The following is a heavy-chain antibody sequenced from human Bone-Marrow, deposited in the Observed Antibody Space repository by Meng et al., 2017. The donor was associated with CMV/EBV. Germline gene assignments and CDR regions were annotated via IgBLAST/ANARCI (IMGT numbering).Heavy chain of an antibody. CDR2: IYSGGGT. J-gene: IGHJ5*02. CDR1: GCTVNSNC. D-gene: IGHD3-9*01. V-gene: IGHV3-53*01. Sequence: CAASGCTVNSNCMSWVRQAPGKGLEWVSIIYSGGGTSYADSVKGRFTISRDNSKNTLYLQLNSLRAEDTAMYYCARETFEGHNWFDPWGQGTLVTVSS. CDR3: ARETFEGHNWFDP.